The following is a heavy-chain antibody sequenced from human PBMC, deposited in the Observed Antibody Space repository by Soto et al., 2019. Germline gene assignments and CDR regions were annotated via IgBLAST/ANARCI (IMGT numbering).Heavy chain of an antibody. D-gene: IGHD1-26*01. CDR1: GGSFSGYY. CDR3: ARGAVGAKRRYFDL. CDR2: INHSGST. Sequence: QVQLQQWGAGLLKPSETLSLTCAVYGGSFSGYYWSWIRQPPGKGLEWIGEINHSGSTNYNPSLKSRVTISVDTSKNQFSLKLSSVTAAATAVYYCARGAVGAKRRYFDLWGRGTLVTVSS. V-gene: IGHV4-34*01. J-gene: IGHJ2*01.